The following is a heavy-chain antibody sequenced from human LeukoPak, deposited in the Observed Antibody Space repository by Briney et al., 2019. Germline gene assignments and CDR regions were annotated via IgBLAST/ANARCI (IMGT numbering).Heavy chain of an antibody. Sequence: GGSLRLSCAASGFIFIDYWMHWVRQAPGKGLEWVANIKEDGSEIYYVDSVKGRFSISRDNAKNSLYLQMNSLRAEDTAVYYCARALSAWGQGTLVTVSS. CDR2: IKEDGSEI. J-gene: IGHJ4*02. CDR3: ARALSA. D-gene: IGHD3-3*01. CDR1: GFIFIDYW. V-gene: IGHV3-7*03.